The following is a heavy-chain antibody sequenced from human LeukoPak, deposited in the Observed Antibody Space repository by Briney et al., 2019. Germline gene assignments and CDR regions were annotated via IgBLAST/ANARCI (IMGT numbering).Heavy chain of an antibody. CDR1: GFTFSSYD. CDR2: IWYDGSNK. V-gene: IGHV3-33*01. D-gene: IGHD3-10*01. J-gene: IGHJ6*03. CDR3: ARDRVPYYYYYMDV. Sequence: TGGSLRLSCAASGFTFSSYDMHWVRQAPGKGLEWVAVIWYDGSNKYYADSVKGRFTISRDNSKNTLYLQMNSLRAEDTAVYYCARDRVPYYYYYMDVWGKGTTVTVSS.